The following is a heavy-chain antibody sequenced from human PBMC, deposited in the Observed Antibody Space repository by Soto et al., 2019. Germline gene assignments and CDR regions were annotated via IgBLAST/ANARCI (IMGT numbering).Heavy chain of an antibody. V-gene: IGHV3-7*01. J-gene: IGHJ5*01. Sequence: EVQLVESGGGLVQPGGSLRLSCAASGFTFRSSWMGWVRQAPGKGLEWVANIKQDGGERNYLDSVKGRFTISRDNAENSLFLQMNSLRAEDTAVYYCARRTFCRSSSCYSGVGAYCSGATCFSVFDSWGRGTLVTVSS. CDR3: ARRTFCRSSSCYSGVGAYCSGATCFSVFDS. D-gene: IGHD2-15*01. CDR1: GFTFRSSW. CDR2: IKQDGGER.